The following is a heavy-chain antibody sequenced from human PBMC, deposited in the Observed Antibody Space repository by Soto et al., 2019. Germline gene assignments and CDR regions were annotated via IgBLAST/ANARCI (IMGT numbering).Heavy chain of an antibody. CDR3: AKDMEWSGYGRFDY. V-gene: IGHV3-9*01. J-gene: IGHJ4*02. Sequence: EVQLVESGGGLVQPGRSLRLSCAASGFTFDDYAMHWVRQAPGKGLEWVSGISWNSGSIGYADSVKGRFTISRDNAKNSLYLQMNSLRAEGTALYYCAKDMEWSGYGRFDYWGQGTLVTVSS. D-gene: IGHD3-3*01. CDR2: ISWNSGSI. CDR1: GFTFDDYA.